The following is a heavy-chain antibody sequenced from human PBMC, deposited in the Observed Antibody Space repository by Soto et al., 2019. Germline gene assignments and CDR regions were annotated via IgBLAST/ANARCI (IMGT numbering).Heavy chain of an antibody. V-gene: IGHV3-23*01. D-gene: IGHD3-10*01. CDR1: GFTFSTYA. Sequence: EVQLLESGGGLLHPGGSLRLSCAASGFTFSTYAMTWVRQAPGKGLEWVSSISETGGSTYYTGSVKGRFTISRDNSKNTLYLQMDRLRAEDTAVYFCAKDRPYGSGLLAFDQWGQGTRVTVSS. J-gene: IGHJ4*02. CDR2: ISETGGST. CDR3: AKDRPYGSGLLAFDQ.